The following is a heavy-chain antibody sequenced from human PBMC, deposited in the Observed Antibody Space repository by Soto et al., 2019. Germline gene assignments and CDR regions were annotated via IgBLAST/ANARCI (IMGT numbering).Heavy chain of an antibody. D-gene: IGHD1-26*01. CDR1: GYTFTTYG. J-gene: IGHJ3*02. V-gene: IGHV1-18*04. Sequence: ASVKVSCKASGYTFTTYGITWVLRAPGQGLEWMGWISAYNGNTNFAQKLQGRVTMTTDTSTSTAYMELRSLRSDDTAVYYCARRTWENSDAFDIWGQGTMVTVSS. CDR3: ARRTWENSDAFDI. CDR2: ISAYNGNT.